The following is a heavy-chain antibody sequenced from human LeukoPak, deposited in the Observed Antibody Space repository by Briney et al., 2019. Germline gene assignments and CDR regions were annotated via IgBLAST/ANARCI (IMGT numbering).Heavy chain of an antibody. Sequence: SQTLSLTCTVSGGSISSGDYYWSWIRQPPGEGLEWIGYIYYSGSTYYNPSLKSRVTISVDTSKNQFSLKLSSVTAADTAVYYCARGRSSSYHYYYYYYMDVWGKGTTVTVSS. D-gene: IGHD2-2*02. V-gene: IGHV4-30-4*08. CDR1: GGSISSGDYY. CDR3: ARGRSSSYHYYYYYYMDV. CDR2: IYYSGST. J-gene: IGHJ6*03.